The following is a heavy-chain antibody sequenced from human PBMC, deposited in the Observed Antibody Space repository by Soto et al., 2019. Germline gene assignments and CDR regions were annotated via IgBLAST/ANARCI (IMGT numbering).Heavy chain of an antibody. D-gene: IGHD3-3*02. CDR3: AKGICITSADPFDY. Sequence: LRVSCAASGFTFTTCAMSWVRQAPGKGLEWVSTISSSGGSTYYADSVQGRFTISRDNSKNIVFLQMNSLRAEDTTVYYCAKGICITSADPFDYWGQGTLVTVSS. J-gene: IGHJ4*02. CDR1: GFTFTTCA. CDR2: ISSSGGST. V-gene: IGHV3-23*01.